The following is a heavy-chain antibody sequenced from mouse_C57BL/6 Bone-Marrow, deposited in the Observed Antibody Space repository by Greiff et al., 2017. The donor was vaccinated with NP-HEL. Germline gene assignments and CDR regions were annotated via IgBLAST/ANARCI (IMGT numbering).Heavy chain of an antibody. CDR3: ARPSYGNYVYFDV. CDR1: GFTFTDYY. Sequence: EVKLVESGGGLVQPGGSLSLSCAASGFTFTDYYMSWVRQPPGKALEWLGFIRNKANGYTTEYSASVKGRFTISRDNSQSILYLQMNALRAEDSATYYCARPSYGNYVYFDVWGTGTTVTVSS. V-gene: IGHV7-3*01. D-gene: IGHD2-1*01. CDR2: IRNKANGYTT. J-gene: IGHJ1*03.